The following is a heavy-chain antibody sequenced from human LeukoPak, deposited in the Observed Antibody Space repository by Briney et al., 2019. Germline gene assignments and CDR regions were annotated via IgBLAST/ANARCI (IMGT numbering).Heavy chain of an antibody. CDR3: AREWAVSYYKPQYYYYGMDV. V-gene: IGHV4-34*01. CDR1: GGSFSGYY. Sequence: SETLSLTCAVYGGSFSGYYWSWIRQPPGKGLEWIGEINHSGSTNYNPSLKSRVTISVDTSKNQFSLKLSSVTAADTAVYYCAREWAVSYYKPQYYYYGMDVWGKGTTVTVSS. D-gene: IGHD3-10*01. J-gene: IGHJ6*04. CDR2: INHSGST.